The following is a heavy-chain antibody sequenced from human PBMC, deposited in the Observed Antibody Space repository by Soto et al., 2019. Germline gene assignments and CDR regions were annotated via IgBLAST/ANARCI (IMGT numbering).Heavy chain of an antibody. J-gene: IGHJ6*03. CDR2: ISYDGSNK. CDR3: AKEGYDFWSGFYYYYMDV. CDR1: GFTFSSYA. V-gene: IGHV3-30-3*01. Sequence: GGSLRLSCAASGFTFSSYAMHWVRQAPGKGLEWVAVISYDGSNKYYADSVKGRFTISRDNSKNTLYLQMNSLRAEDTAVYYCAKEGYDFWSGFYYYYMDVWGKGTTVTVSS. D-gene: IGHD3-3*01.